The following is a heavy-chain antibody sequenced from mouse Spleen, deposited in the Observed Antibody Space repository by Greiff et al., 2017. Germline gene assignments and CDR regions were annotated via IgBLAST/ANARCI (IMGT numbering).Heavy chain of an antibody. V-gene: IGHV3-6*01. Sequence: EVKVEESGPGLVKPSQSLSLTCSVTGYSITSGYYWNWIRQFPGNKLEWMGYISYDGSNNYNPSLKNRISITRDTSKNQFFLKLNSVTTEDTATYYCARGGYGNNFDYWGQGTTLTVSS. CDR2: ISYDGSN. CDR3: ARGGYGNNFDY. J-gene: IGHJ2*01. D-gene: IGHD2-1*01. CDR1: GYSITSGYY.